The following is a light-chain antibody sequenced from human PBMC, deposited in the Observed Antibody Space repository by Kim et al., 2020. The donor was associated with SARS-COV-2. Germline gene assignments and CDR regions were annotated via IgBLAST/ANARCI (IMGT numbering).Light chain of an antibody. CDR3: QVWVGISTHVI. Sequence: SYELTQPSSVSVAPGETARITCGGDNVESKSVHWYQQKPGQAPVKVISLDTGRPPGIPERLSGSTFGNTATLTITRVEAGDEGDYFCQVWVGISTHVIFG. CDR1: NVESKS. V-gene: IGLV3-21*04. CDR2: LDT. J-gene: IGLJ2*01.